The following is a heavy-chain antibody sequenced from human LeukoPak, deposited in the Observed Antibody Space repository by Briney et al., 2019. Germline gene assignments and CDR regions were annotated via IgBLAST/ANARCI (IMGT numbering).Heavy chain of an antibody. Sequence: SETLSLTCAVYGGTFSAYYWSWIRQPPGKGLEWIGEINHSGSTNYNPSLKSRVTISVDTSKNQFSLKLSSVTAADTAVYYCAREASGIWGQGTMVTVSS. J-gene: IGHJ3*02. CDR2: INHSGST. V-gene: IGHV4-34*01. CDR1: GGTFSAYY. CDR3: AREASGI.